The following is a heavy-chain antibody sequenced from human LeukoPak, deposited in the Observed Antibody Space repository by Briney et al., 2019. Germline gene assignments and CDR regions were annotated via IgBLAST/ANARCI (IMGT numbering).Heavy chain of an antibody. CDR2: ISAYNGNT. D-gene: IGHD6-13*01. J-gene: IGHJ4*02. Sequence: ASVKVSCKASGYTFTNFGISWVRQAPGQGLEWMGWISAYNGNTNHAQKPQGRVTMTTDTSTSTAYMELRSLRSDDTAVYYCARDRSSWASYFDYWGQGILVTVSS. V-gene: IGHV1-18*01. CDR1: GYTFTNFG. CDR3: ARDRSSWASYFDY.